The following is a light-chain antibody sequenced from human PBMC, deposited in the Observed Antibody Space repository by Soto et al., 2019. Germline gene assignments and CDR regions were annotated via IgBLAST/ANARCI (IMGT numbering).Light chain of an antibody. CDR2: DAS. CDR3: QQRSNWPLLT. V-gene: IGKV3-11*01. CDR1: QSVSSY. J-gene: IGKJ4*01. Sequence: EFVLTQSPATLSLSPGERATLSCRASQSVSSYLAWYQQKPGQAPRLLIYDASNRATGIPARFSGSGSGTDFNLTISSREPEDFAVYYCQQRSNWPLLTFGGGTKVEIK.